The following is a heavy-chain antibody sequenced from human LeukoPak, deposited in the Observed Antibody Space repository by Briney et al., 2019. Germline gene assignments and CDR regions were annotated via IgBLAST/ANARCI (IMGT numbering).Heavy chain of an antibody. Sequence: SETLSLTCTVSGVSIMSYYWSWIRQPPGKGLEWIGYIYYSGSTNYNPSLKSRVTISVDTSKNQFSLKLSSVTAADTAVYYCARDGGRLGLLPDVWGQGTTVTVSS. V-gene: IGHV4-59*01. D-gene: IGHD2-15*01. CDR2: IYYSGST. CDR1: GVSIMSYY. CDR3: ARDGGRLGLLPDV. J-gene: IGHJ6*02.